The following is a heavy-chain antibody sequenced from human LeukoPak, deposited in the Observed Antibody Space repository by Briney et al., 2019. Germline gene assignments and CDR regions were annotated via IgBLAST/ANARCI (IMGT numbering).Heavy chain of an antibody. CDR2: ISSSSSYI. Sequence: PGGSLRLSCAASGFTFSSYSMNWVRQAPGKGLEWVSSISSSSSYIYYADSVKGRFTISRGNAKNSLYLQMNSLRAEDTAVYYCARAGHQLWLLGYWGQGTLVTVSS. D-gene: IGHD5-18*01. CDR1: GFTFSSYS. CDR3: ARAGHQLWLLGY. V-gene: IGHV3-21*01. J-gene: IGHJ4*02.